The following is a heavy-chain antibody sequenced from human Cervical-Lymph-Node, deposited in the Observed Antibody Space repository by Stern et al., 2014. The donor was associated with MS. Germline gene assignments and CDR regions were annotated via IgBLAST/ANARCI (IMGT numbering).Heavy chain of an antibody. CDR3: ARDSRRFSLETAYYYYYGMDV. J-gene: IGHJ6*02. V-gene: IGHV3-66*01. CDR1: GFTVSSNY. CDR2: IYSGGNT. Sequence: EMQLVESGGGLVQPGGSLRLSCAASGFTVSSNYMNWVRQAPGKGLEWVSVIYSGGNTDYADSVRGRFTISSDNSKNTVYLQMNSLRAEDTAVYFCARDSRRFSLETAYYYYYGMDVWGQGTTVTVSS. D-gene: IGHD3-3*01.